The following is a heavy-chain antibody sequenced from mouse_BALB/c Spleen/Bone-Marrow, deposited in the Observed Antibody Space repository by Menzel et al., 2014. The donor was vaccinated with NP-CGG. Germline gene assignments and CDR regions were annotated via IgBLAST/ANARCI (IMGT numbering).Heavy chain of an antibody. Sequence: EVQGVESGGGLVQPGGSMKLSRVASGFTFSNYWMNWVRQSPGKGLEWVAEISLKSHNYATRYAESVKGRFTISRDDSKSSVYLQMNNLRTEDSGIYYCNTGFAYWGQGTLVTVSA. V-gene: IGHV6-6*02. CDR2: ISLKSHNYAT. J-gene: IGHJ3*01. CDR1: GFTFSNYW. CDR3: NTGFAY.